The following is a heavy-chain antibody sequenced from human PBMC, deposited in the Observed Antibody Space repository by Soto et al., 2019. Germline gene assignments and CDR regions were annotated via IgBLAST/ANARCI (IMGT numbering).Heavy chain of an antibody. CDR1: GFTFSSYA. Sequence: GGSLRLSCAASGFTFSSYAMSWVRQAPGKGLEWVSAISGSGGSTYYADSVKGRSTISRDNSKNTLYLQMNSLRAEDTAVYYCAKGSPHYYGSGSYPWGYYGMDVWGQGTKVTVSS. J-gene: IGHJ6*02. D-gene: IGHD3-10*01. CDR3: AKGSPHYYGSGSYPWGYYGMDV. CDR2: ISGSGGST. V-gene: IGHV3-23*01.